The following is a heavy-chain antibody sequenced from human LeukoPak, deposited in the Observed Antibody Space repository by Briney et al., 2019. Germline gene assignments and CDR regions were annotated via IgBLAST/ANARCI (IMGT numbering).Heavy chain of an antibody. CDR3: AGGPTGSSPWFDY. J-gene: IGHJ4*02. CDR1: GFTFSSYS. Sequence: PGGSLRLSCAASGFTFSSYSMNWVRQAPGKGLEWVSSISSSSSYIYYADSVKGRFTISRDNAKNSLYLQMNSLRAEDTAVYYCAGGPTGSSPWFDYWGQGTLVTVSS. V-gene: IGHV3-21*01. CDR2: ISSSSSYI. D-gene: IGHD2-2*01.